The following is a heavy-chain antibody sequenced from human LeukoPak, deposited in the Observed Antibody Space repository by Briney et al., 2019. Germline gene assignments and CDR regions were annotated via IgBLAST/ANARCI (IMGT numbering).Heavy chain of an antibody. Sequence: GGSLRLSCAASGFTFSGYSMNWVRQAPEKGLEWVSYISSSSSTIYYADSVKGRFTISRDNAKNSLYLQMNSLRAEDTAVYYCATEGTSCDYWGQGTLVTVSS. CDR2: ISSSSSTI. CDR3: ATEGTSCDY. D-gene: IGHD2-2*01. J-gene: IGHJ4*02. CDR1: GFTFSGYS. V-gene: IGHV3-48*01.